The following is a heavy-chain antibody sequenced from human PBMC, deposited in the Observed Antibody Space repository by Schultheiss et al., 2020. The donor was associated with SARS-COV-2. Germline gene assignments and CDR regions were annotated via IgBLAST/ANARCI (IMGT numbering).Heavy chain of an antibody. CDR2: IDWDDDK. Sequence: SGPTLVKPTQTLTLTCTFSGFSLSTSGMCVSWIRQPPGKALEWLALIDWDDDKYYSTSLKTRLTISKDTSKNQVVLTMTNMDPVDTATYYCARMTTVTTSGYYYYGMDVWGQGTTVTVSS. CDR1: GFSLSTSGMC. D-gene: IGHD4-17*01. V-gene: IGHV2-70*01. J-gene: IGHJ6*02. CDR3: ARMTTVTTSGYYYYGMDV.